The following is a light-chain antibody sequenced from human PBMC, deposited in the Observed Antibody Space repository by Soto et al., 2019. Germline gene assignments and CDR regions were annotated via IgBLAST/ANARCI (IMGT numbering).Light chain of an antibody. CDR2: DAS. CDR1: QNVYNN. Sequence: EIVTTPSPATRSESPGEGATLSCKASQNVYNNLAWYQQRPGQPPRLLIYDASTRATGISARFSGSGYGTEFTLTISSLQSEDFAVYFCQQCRNWPLTFGGGTKV. J-gene: IGKJ4*01. CDR3: QQCRNWPLT. V-gene: IGKV3-15*01.